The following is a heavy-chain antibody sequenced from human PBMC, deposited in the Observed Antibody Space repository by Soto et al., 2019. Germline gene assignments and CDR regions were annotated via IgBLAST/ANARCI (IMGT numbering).Heavy chain of an antibody. CDR2: IKQDGSEK. CDR1: LFTFSSYW. J-gene: IGHJ3*02. V-gene: IGHV3-7*01. CDR3: ARAHCGGDCYPEVAFDI. D-gene: IGHD2-21*02. Sequence: PVWSLRLSCTASLFTFSSYWMSLVRQTPFKLLEWVANIKQDGSEKYYVDSVKGRFTISRDNAKNSLYLQMNSLRAEDTAVYYCARAHCGGDCYPEVAFDIWGQGTMVTVSS.